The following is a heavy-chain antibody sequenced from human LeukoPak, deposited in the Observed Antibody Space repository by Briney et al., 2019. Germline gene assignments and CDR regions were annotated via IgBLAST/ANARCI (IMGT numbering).Heavy chain of an antibody. CDR1: GGTFSSYA. CDR3: ALVDRYYYDSSGYNWFDP. Sequence: SVKVSCKASGGTFSSYAISWVRQSPGQGLEWMGGIIPIFGTANYAQKFQGRVTITADESTSTAYMELSSLRSEDTAVYYCALVDRYYYDSSGYNWFDPWGQGTLVTVSS. D-gene: IGHD3-22*01. V-gene: IGHV1-69*13. J-gene: IGHJ5*02. CDR2: IIPIFGTA.